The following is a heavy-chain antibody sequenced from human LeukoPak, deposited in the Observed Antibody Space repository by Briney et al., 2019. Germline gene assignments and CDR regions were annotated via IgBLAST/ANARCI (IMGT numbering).Heavy chain of an antibody. CDR2: ISGGST. CDR3: AKGSSGWYGGPNWFDP. CDR1: GFTFSSYA. D-gene: IGHD6-19*01. V-gene: IGHV3-23*01. Sequence: PGGSLILSCAASGFTFSSYAMSWGRPAPGKGLEWVSAISGGSTYYSGSVKGRFTISRDNSKNTLYLQMNSLRAEDTAVYYCAKGSSGWYGGPNWFDPWGQGTLVTVSS. J-gene: IGHJ5*02.